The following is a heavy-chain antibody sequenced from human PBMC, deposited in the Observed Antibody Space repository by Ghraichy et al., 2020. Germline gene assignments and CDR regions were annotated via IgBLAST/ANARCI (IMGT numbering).Heavy chain of an antibody. D-gene: IGHD2-21*01. CDR1: GFSFSTTG. CDR3: VKIGVIGLWYFDL. CDR2: ISSSGGET. J-gene: IGHJ2*01. Sequence: GGSLRLSCAASGFSFSTTGMSGVRQAPGRGPEWVSSISSSGGETYYGDSVRGRFTVFRDNSKNTLYLQMNSLTVEDTAVFYCVKIGVIGLWYFDLWGRGTLVRVSS. V-gene: IGHV3-23*01.